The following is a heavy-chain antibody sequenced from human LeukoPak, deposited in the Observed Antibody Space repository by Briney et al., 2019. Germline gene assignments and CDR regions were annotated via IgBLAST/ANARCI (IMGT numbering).Heavy chain of an antibody. CDR3: ARARGSGSGDDYYYYYDYMDV. Sequence: GGSLRLSCAASGFTFSDYYMSWIRQAPGKGLEWVSYISSSGSTIYYADSVKGRFTISRDNAKNSLYLQMNSLRAEDTAVYYCARARGSGSGDDYYYYYDYMDVWGKGTTVTISS. CDR2: ISSSGSTI. V-gene: IGHV3-11*01. CDR1: GFTFSDYY. J-gene: IGHJ6*03. D-gene: IGHD3-10*01.